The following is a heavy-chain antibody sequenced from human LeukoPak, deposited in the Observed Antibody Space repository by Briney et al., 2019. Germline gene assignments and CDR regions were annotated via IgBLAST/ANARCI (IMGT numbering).Heavy chain of an antibody. CDR1: GDSISGYF. Sequence: PSETLSLTCTVSGDSISGYFWSWIRQPAGKGLEWIGRMHADGDSNYNPSLKSRITLSFDTPENQFSLTLTSVAAADTAVYFCARAPSGCGGTYAFDSWGQGTLVTVSS. J-gene: IGHJ5*01. D-gene: IGHD2-15*01. CDR3: ARAPSGCGGTYAFDS. V-gene: IGHV4-4*07. CDR2: MHADGDS.